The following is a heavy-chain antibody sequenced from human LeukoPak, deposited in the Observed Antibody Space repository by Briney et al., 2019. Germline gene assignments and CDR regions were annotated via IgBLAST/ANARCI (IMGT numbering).Heavy chain of an antibody. Sequence: PGRSLRLSCAASGFTFSSYAMHWVRQAPGKGLEWVAVISYDGSNKYYADSVKGRFTISRDNSKNTLYLQMNSLRAEDTAVYYCASTTYNWNDAYYYYGMDVWGKGTTVTVSS. CDR2: ISYDGSNK. CDR1: GFTFSSYA. J-gene: IGHJ6*04. V-gene: IGHV3-30*04. CDR3: ASTTYNWNDAYYYYGMDV. D-gene: IGHD1-1*01.